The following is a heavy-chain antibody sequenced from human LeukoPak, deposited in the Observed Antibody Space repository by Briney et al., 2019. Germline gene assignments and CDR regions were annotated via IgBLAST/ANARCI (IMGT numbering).Heavy chain of an antibody. Sequence: PSQTLSLTCTVSGGSISSGGYYWSWIRQPPGKGLEWIGYIYHSGSTYYNPSLKSRVTISVDRSKNQFSLKLSSVTAADTAVYYCARARPAALHVFDYWGQGTLVTVSS. V-gene: IGHV4-30-2*01. J-gene: IGHJ4*02. CDR1: GGSISSGGYY. CDR2: IYHSGST. CDR3: ARARPAALHVFDY. D-gene: IGHD2-2*01.